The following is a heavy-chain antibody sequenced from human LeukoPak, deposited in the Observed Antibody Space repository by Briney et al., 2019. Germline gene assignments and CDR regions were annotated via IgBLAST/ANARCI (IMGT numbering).Heavy chain of an antibody. V-gene: IGHV5-51*01. CDR1: GYSFSTYW. CDR2: IYPGDSDT. Sequence: GESLKISCKGSGYSFSTYWIGWVRQMPGKGLEWMGIIYPGDSDTRYSPSFQAQVTISADKSLTTAYLHWSSLKASDTAMYYCARQKYNPNYRGDDPFDIWGQGTMVTVSS. J-gene: IGHJ3*02. CDR3: ARQKYNPNYRGDDPFDI. D-gene: IGHD1-1*01.